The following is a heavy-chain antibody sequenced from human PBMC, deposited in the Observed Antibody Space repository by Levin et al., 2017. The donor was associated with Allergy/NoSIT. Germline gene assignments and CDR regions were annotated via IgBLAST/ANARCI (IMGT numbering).Heavy chain of an antibody. V-gene: IGHV1-18*01. J-gene: IGHJ5*02. D-gene: IGHD3-10*01. CDR1: GYTFTMFG. CDR2: ISTYNGHT. Sequence: ASVKVSCKASGYTFTMFGINWVRQAPGQGLEWMGWISTYNGHTKYAEKLQGRLTMTTDTSTTTAYMEMRSLRSDDTAVYYCARDRVTLVQGEFEPWGQGTLVTVSS. CDR3: ARDRVTLVQGEFEP.